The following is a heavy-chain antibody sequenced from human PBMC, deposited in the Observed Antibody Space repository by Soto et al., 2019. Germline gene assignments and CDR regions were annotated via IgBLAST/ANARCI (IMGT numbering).Heavy chain of an antibody. CDR3: ARDPVNYYGSWTYGMDV. Sequence: QVQLVESGGGVVQPGRSLRLSCAASGLTLSRFAMHWVRQAPGKGLEWVAVIGYDGSNKDYADSVKGRFTISRDNSKNTLYLQMHSLRPEDTAVYYCARDPVNYYGSWTYGMDVWGQGTTVTVSS. V-gene: IGHV3-30-3*01. CDR1: GLTLSRFA. J-gene: IGHJ6*02. CDR2: IGYDGSNK. D-gene: IGHD3-10*01.